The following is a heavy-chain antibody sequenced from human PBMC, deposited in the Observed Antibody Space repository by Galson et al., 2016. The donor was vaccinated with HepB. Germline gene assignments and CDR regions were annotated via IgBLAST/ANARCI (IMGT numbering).Heavy chain of an antibody. V-gene: IGHV4-4*02. CDR2: INHSGSA. CDR1: KW. D-gene: IGHD3-10*01. Sequence: KWWSWVRQPPGRGLEWIGEINHSGSANYNSSLKSRVTMSVDTSKNQFSLNLLSVTAADTAVYYCARSFGSGNYLDSWGQGALVTVSS. J-gene: IGHJ5*01. CDR3: ARSFGSGNYLDS.